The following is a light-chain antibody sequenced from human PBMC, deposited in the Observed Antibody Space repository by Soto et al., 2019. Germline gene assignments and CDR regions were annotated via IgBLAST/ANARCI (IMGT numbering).Light chain of an antibody. CDR1: QSHLYSSHNKNF. Sequence: DIVMTQSPDSLAVSLGERATINCKSSQSHLYSSHNKNFLAWYQQKPGQPPKLLFYWASTRQSGVPDRFSGSGSGTDFTLTITSVQAEDEAVDYCKQYYSSLAITVGQGPRLEIK. V-gene: IGKV4-1*01. J-gene: IGKJ5*01. CDR2: WAS. CDR3: KQYYSSLAIT.